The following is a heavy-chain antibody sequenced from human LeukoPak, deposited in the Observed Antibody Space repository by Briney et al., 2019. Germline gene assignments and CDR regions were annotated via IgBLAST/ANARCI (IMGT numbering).Heavy chain of an antibody. CDR1: GFTFSSSW. D-gene: IGHD4-17*01. J-gene: IGHJ4*02. V-gene: IGHV3-7*01. CDR3: ARHPQASDYGDYFFDY. CDR2: IGPDGSEK. Sequence: SGGSLRLSCAASGFTFSSSWMDWVRQAPGEGLEWVANIGPDGSEKYYVDSVKDRFTVSRDNAKNSLYLQMNSLRAEDTAVYYCARHPQASDYGDYFFDYWGQGTLVTVSS.